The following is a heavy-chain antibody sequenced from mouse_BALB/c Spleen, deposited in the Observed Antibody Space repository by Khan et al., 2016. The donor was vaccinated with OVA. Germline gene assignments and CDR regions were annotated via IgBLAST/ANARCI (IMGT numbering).Heavy chain of an antibody. V-gene: IGHV1S81*02. CDR3: ARIKKIVATYFDY. D-gene: IGHD1-1*01. Sequence: QVQLQQSGAELVKAGASVKMSCKASGYTFTSYWMHWVKQRLGQGLEWFAETNPTNGRTYYNEKFKSKATLTVDKSSSTAYMLLSRPTVEDSAVYYCARIKKIVATYFDYWGQGTTLTVSS. J-gene: IGHJ2*01. CDR2: TNPTNGRT. CDR1: GYTFTSYW.